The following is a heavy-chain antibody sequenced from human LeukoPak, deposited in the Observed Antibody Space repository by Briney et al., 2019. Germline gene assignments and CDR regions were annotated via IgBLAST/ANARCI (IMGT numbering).Heavy chain of an antibody. CDR1: GFTFSNFA. CDR2: ISYDGSNK. D-gene: IGHD4-11*01. V-gene: IGHV3-30*04. Sequence: PGRSLRLSCAASGFTFSNFAMHWVRQAPGKGLEWVAVISYDGSNKYYADSVKGRFTISRDNSINTLFLQMNSLRAEDTAVYYCARDRTGQQLISRKEYYYMDVWGKGTTVTISS. J-gene: IGHJ6*03. CDR3: ARDRTGQQLISRKEYYYMDV.